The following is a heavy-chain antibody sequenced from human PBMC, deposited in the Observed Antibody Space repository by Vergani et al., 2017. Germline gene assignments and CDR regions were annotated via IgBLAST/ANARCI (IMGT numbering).Heavy chain of an antibody. Sequence: QVQLVQSGAEVKKPGASVKVSCKASGYTFTGYYMHWVRQAPGQGLEWMGIINPSGGSTSYAQKFQGRVTMTRDTSTSTVYMELSSLRSEDTAVYYCARAQFQTNYMDVWGKGTTVTVSS. CDR3: ARAQFQTNYMDV. V-gene: IGHV1-46*01. D-gene: IGHD2-21*01. CDR1: GYTFTGYY. J-gene: IGHJ6*03. CDR2: INPSGGST.